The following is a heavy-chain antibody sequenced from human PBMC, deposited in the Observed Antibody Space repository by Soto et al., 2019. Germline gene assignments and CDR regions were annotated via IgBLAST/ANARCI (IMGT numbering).Heavy chain of an antibody. CDR3: ARQTERRGYYDPDAFDI. Sequence: GESLQISCKGSGYSFTRYWIGWVRQMPGKGLEWMGIIYPGDSDTRYSPSFQGQVTISADKSISTAYLQWSSLKASDTAMYYCARQTERRGYYDPDAFDIWGQGTMVTVSS. J-gene: IGHJ3*02. V-gene: IGHV5-51*01. D-gene: IGHD3-22*01. CDR1: GYSFTRYW. CDR2: IYPGDSDT.